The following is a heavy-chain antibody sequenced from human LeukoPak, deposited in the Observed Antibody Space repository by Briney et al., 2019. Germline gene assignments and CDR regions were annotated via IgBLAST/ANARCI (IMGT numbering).Heavy chain of an antibody. CDR2: IIPIFGTA. Sequence: SVKVSCKASGYTFTGYYLHWVRQAPGQGLEWMGGIIPIFGTANYAQKFQGRVTITADKSTSTAYMELSSLRSEDTAVYYCARGAGGYGSGSYLIDYWGQGTLVTVSS. J-gene: IGHJ4*02. V-gene: IGHV1-69*06. CDR1: GYTFTGYY. CDR3: ARGAGGYGSGSYLIDY. D-gene: IGHD3-10*01.